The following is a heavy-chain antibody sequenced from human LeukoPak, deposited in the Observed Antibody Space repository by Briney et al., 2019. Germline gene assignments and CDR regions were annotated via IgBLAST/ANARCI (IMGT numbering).Heavy chain of an antibody. CDR2: INAGNGNT. CDR3: ARDFSEITMIVGNWFDP. V-gene: IGHV1-3*01. CDR1: GYTFTSYA. Sequence: ASVKVSCKASGYTFTSYAMHWVRQAPGQRLEWMGWINAGNGNTKYSQKFQGRVTITRDTSASTAYMELSSLRSEDTAVYYCARDFSEITMIVGNWFDPWGQGTLVTVSS. J-gene: IGHJ5*02. D-gene: IGHD3-22*01.